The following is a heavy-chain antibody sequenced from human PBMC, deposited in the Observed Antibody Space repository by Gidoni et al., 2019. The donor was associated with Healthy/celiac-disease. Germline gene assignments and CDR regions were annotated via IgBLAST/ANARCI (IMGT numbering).Heavy chain of an antibody. V-gene: IGHV4-30-4*01. CDR3: ARAAPAPGLYYDFWSGYSMDV. J-gene: IGHJ6*02. CDR2: ISYSGST. D-gene: IGHD3-3*01. Sequence: QVQLQESGPGLVKPSQTLSLTCTVSGGSISNDDYYWSWIRQPPGKGLEWIGYISYSGSTYYNPSLKSRVTISVDTSKNQFSLKLSSVTAADTAVYYCARAAPAPGLYYDFWSGYSMDVWGQGTTVTVSS. CDR1: GGSISNDDYY.